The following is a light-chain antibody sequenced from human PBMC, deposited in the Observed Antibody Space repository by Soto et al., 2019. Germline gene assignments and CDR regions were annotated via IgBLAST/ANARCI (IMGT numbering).Light chain of an antibody. CDR3: QQRSSWPLLWT. Sequence: EIVLTQSPATLSSSPGERATLSCRASQSVGTSVAWYQQKPGQAPRLLIYDAFNRATGIPARFSGSGSGTDFTLTISSREPEDFAVYYCQQRSSWPLLWTFAGGTKVEIK. J-gene: IGKJ4*01. CDR1: QSVGTS. V-gene: IGKV3-11*01. CDR2: DAF.